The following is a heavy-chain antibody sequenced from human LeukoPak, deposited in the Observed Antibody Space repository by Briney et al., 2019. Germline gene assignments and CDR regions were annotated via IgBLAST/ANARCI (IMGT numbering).Heavy chain of an antibody. V-gene: IGHV4-59*01. CDR1: GGSISSYY. D-gene: IGHD3-10*01. CDR3: ARSYGSGSSPDY. Sequence: PSETLSLTCTVSGGSISSYYWSWIRQPPGKGLGWIGYIYYSGSTNYNPSLKSRVTISVDTSKNQFSLKLSSVTAADTAVYYCARSYGSGSSPDYWGQGTLVTVSS. J-gene: IGHJ4*02. CDR2: IYYSGST.